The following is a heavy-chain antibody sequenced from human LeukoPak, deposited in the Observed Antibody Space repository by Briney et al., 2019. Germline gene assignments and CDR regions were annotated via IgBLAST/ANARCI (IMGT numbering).Heavy chain of an antibody. D-gene: IGHD1-26*01. CDR3: ARDPEEWELPSDS. CDR2: INGDGSST. J-gene: IGHJ4*02. Sequence: GGSLRLSCAASGFTFSTYWMHWVRQAPGKGLVWASRINGDGSSTSYADSVKGRFTISRDNAKNTLYLQMNSLRAEDTAVYFCARDPEEWELPSDSWGQGTLVSVSS. CDR1: GFTFSTYW. V-gene: IGHV3-74*01.